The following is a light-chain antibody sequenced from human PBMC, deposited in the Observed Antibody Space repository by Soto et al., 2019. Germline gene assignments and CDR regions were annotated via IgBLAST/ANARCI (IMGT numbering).Light chain of an antibody. Sequence: QSVLTQPPSASRTPGQRVTISCSGSSSNIGGNAVSWYQQLPGTAPKVLIYSSNERPSGVPVRFSGSKSGTSASLAISGLQSEDEADYFCAAWDGGLNAVVFGGGTKLTVL. CDR2: SSN. CDR1: SSNIGGNA. V-gene: IGLV1-44*01. J-gene: IGLJ2*01. CDR3: AAWDGGLNAVV.